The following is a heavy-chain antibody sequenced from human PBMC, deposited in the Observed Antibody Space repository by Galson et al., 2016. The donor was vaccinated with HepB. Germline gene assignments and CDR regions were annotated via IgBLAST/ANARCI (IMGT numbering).Heavy chain of an antibody. Sequence: SLRLSCAASGFALSNYSMHWVRQAPGKGLEWVSSISIRSTYIYYADSVRGRFTISRDNAKNSLYLQMNSRRAEDTAVYYCARGCRGGSCVDYWGQGTLVTVSS. J-gene: IGHJ4*02. D-gene: IGHD2-15*01. V-gene: IGHV3-21*01. CDR1: GFALSNYS. CDR2: ISIRSTYI. CDR3: ARGCRGGSCVDY.